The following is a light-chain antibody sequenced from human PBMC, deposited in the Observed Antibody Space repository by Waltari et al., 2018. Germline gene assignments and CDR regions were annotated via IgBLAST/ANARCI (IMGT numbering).Light chain of an antibody. Sequence: SYVLTQPPSVSVSPGQTASISCDGNNIGNKIVHWYQQRPGQAPVLVVFDDSDRPSQIPERFAGPNAGTTATLYISRVEAADEADYHCQVWDSDSDHVVFGGGTRLTVL. J-gene: IGLJ2*01. CDR1: NIGNKI. V-gene: IGLV3-21*02. CDR3: QVWDSDSDHVV. CDR2: DDS.